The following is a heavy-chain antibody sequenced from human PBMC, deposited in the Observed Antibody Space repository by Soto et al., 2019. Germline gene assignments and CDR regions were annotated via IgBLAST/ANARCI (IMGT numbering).Heavy chain of an antibody. J-gene: IGHJ5*02. Sequence: GGSLRLSCAASGFTFDDYAMHWVRQAPGKGLEWVSGISWNSGSIGYADSVKGRFTISRDNAKNSLYLQMNSLRAEDTALYYCAKDKAGGRIAARGFWFDPWGQGTLVTVSS. CDR3: AKDKAGGRIAARGFWFDP. CDR2: ISWNSGSI. V-gene: IGHV3-9*01. CDR1: GFTFDDYA. D-gene: IGHD6-6*01.